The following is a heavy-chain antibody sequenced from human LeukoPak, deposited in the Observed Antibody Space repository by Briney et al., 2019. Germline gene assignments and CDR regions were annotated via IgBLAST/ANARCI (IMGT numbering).Heavy chain of an antibody. J-gene: IGHJ4*02. CDR3: AGAAGSGSYYREGIDY. CDR2: IWYDGSNK. V-gene: IGHV3-33*01. CDR1: GFTFSFCG. Sequence: GGSLRLSCAASGFTFSFCGMHWVRQAPGKGLEWVAVIWYDGSNKYYADSVKGRFTISRDNSKNTLYLQMNSLRAEDTAVYYCAGAAGSGSYYREGIDYWGQGTLVTVSS. D-gene: IGHD3-10*01.